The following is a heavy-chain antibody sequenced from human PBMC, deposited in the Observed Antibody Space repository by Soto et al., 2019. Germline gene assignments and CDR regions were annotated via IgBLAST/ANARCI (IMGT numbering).Heavy chain of an antibody. D-gene: IGHD2-2*01. CDR1: GGTFSSYP. CDR2: IIPVLGIA. CDR3: ARDPIVVVPAAMGGWFDP. V-gene: IGHV1-69*04. Sequence: SVKVSCKASGGTFSSYPISWVRQAPGQGLEWMGRIIPVLGIANYAQKFQGRVTITADKSTGTAYMELTSLRSEDTAVYYCARDPIVVVPAAMGGWFDPWGQGTLVTVSS. J-gene: IGHJ5*02.